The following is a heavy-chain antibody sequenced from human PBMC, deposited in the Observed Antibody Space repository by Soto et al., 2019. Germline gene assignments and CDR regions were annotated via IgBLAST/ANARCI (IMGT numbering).Heavy chain of an antibody. J-gene: IGHJ6*02. V-gene: IGHV1-3*01. Sequence: ASVKVSCKASGYTFTSYAMHWVRQAPGQRLEWMGWINAGNGNTKYSQKFQGRVTITRDTSASTAYMELSSLRSEDTAVYYCARDEVVPAASNYYYNGMDVWGQGTTVTVS. CDR3: ARDEVVPAASNYYYNGMDV. CDR2: INAGNGNT. CDR1: GYTFTSYA. D-gene: IGHD2-2*01.